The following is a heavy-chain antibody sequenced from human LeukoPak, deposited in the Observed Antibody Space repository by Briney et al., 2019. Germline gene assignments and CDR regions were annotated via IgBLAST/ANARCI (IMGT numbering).Heavy chain of an antibody. CDR2: ISYDGSNK. J-gene: IGHJ4*02. Sequence: PGRSLRLSCAASGFTFSSYGMHWVRQAPGKGLEWVAVISYDGSNKYYADSVKGRFTISRDNAKNSLYLQMNSLRAEDTAVYYCARFGYDILTGYPSYYFDYWGQGTLVTVSS. CDR3: ARFGYDILTGYPSYYFDY. D-gene: IGHD3-9*01. V-gene: IGHV3-30*03. CDR1: GFTFSSYG.